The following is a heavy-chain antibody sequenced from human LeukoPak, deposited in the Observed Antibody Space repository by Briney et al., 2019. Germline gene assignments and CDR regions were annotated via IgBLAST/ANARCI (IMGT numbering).Heavy chain of an antibody. D-gene: IGHD3-9*01. Sequence: GGSLRLSCAASGFTFDDYAMHWVRQAPGKGLEWVSGISWNSDTILYADSVKGRFTISRDNAKNTLYVQMNSLRAEDTALYYCAKTRTGLRYFDYRGQGTLVTVSS. J-gene: IGHJ4*02. CDR3: AKTRTGLRYFDY. CDR1: GFTFDDYA. V-gene: IGHV3-9*01. CDR2: ISWNSDTI.